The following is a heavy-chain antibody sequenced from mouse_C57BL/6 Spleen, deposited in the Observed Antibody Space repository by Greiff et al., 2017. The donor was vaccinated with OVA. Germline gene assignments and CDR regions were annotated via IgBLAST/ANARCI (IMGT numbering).Heavy chain of an antibody. CDR3: ARSELGRGYFDY. Sequence: QVQLKQPGAELVRPGSSVKLSCKASGYTFTSYWMDWVKQRPGQGLEWIGNIYPSDSETHYNQKFKDKATLTVDKSSSTAYMQLSSLTSEDSAVYYCARSELGRGYFDYWGQGTTLTVSS. D-gene: IGHD4-1*01. J-gene: IGHJ2*01. V-gene: IGHV1-61*01. CDR1: GYTFTSYW. CDR2: IYPSDSET.